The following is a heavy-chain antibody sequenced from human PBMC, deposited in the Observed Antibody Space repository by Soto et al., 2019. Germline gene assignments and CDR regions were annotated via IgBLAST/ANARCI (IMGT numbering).Heavy chain of an antibody. Sequence: QLQLQESGPGLVKPSETLSLTCAVSGGSISSSSYYWGWIRQPPGKGLEWIGVIYYSGSTYYTPSPRSRVAISVDTSKNQFSLKLNSVTAADTAVYYCARRTVNIRPFPSGLNPHCFDYWGQGTLVTVSS. CDR2: IYYSGST. D-gene: IGHD6-19*01. V-gene: IGHV4-39*01. CDR3: ARRTVNIRPFPSGLNPHCFDY. CDR1: GGSISSSSYY. J-gene: IGHJ4*02.